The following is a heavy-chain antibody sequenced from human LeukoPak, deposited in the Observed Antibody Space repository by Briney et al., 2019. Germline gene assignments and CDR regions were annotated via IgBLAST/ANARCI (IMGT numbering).Heavy chain of an antibody. Sequence: SETLCLTCTASGGSISSSSYYWGWIRQPPGKGLEWIGSIYYSGSTYYNPSLKSRVTVSVDTSKNQFSLKLSSVTAADTAVYYCASPNDYYGSGSYLYYFDYWGQGTLVTVSS. J-gene: IGHJ4*02. CDR3: ASPNDYYGSGSYLYYFDY. CDR2: IYYSGST. CDR1: GGSISSSSYY. D-gene: IGHD3-10*01. V-gene: IGHV4-39*01.